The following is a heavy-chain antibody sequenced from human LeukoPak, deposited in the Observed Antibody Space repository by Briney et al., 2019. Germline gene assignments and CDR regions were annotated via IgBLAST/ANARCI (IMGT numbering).Heavy chain of an antibody. CDR1: GFTFSGYG. J-gene: IGHJ4*02. CDR2: IAYDGINK. Sequence: GGSLRLSCAASGFTFSGYGMHWVRQAPGKGLEWVAFIAYDGINKYYGDFVKGRFTISRDNSKNTLYLQMNSLRAEDTAVYYCAKDIVATIRTLFDYWGQGTLVTVSS. CDR3: AKDIVATIRTLFDY. V-gene: IGHV3-30*02. D-gene: IGHD5-12*01.